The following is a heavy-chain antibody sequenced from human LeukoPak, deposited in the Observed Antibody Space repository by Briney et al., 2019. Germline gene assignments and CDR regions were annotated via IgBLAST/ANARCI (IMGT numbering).Heavy chain of an antibody. CDR2: INWNGGST. CDR3: ARGTMIVVVNCFDY. J-gene: IGHJ4*02. CDR1: GFTFDDHG. V-gene: IGHV3-20*04. D-gene: IGHD3-22*01. Sequence: GGSLRLSCAASGFTFDDHGMSWVRQAPGKGMEWVSGINWNGGSTGYADSVKGRFTISRDNAKNSLYLQMNSLRAEDTALYYCARGTMIVVVNCFDYWGQGTLVTVSS.